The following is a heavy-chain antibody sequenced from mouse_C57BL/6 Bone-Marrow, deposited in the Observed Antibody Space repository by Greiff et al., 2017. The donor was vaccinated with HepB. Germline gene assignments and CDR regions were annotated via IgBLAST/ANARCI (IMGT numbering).Heavy chain of an antibody. CDR1: GFNIKDDY. Sequence: EVQLQQSGAELVRPGASVKLSCTASGFNIKDDYMHWVKQRPEQGLEWIGWIDPENGDTEYASKFQGKATITADTSSNTAYLQLSSLTSEDTAVYYCTTGDGYYVDYWGRGTTLTVSS. J-gene: IGHJ2*01. D-gene: IGHD2-3*01. V-gene: IGHV14-4*01. CDR3: TTGDGYYVDY. CDR2: IDPENGDT.